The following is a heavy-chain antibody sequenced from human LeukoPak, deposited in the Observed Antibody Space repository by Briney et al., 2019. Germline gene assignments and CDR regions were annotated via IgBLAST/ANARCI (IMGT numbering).Heavy chain of an antibody. D-gene: IGHD4-11*01. V-gene: IGHV3-7*01. CDR3: ARERESESDSEGDY. Sequence: PGGSLRLSCSASGFTFSRFWMSWVRQAPGKGLEYVALIKQGGSEIYHMDSVKGRFTISRDDATNSLYLQMNSLRVEDTALYYCARERESESDSEGDYWGQGTLVTVSS. J-gene: IGHJ4*02. CDR1: GFTFSRFW. CDR2: IKQGGSEI.